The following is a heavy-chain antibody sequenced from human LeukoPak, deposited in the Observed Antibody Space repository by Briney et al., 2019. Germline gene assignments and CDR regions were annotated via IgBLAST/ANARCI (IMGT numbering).Heavy chain of an antibody. CDR3: ARDLGGDYFDY. CDR2: ISSRSSYI. D-gene: IGHD1-26*01. J-gene: IGHJ4*02. CDR1: GFTFSSYS. Sequence: PGGSLRLSCAASGFTFSSYSMNWVRQALGKGLEWVSSISSRSSYIYYADSVRGRFTISRDNAKNSLYLQMNSLRAEDTAVYYCARDLGGDYFDYWGQGTLVTVSS. V-gene: IGHV3-21*01.